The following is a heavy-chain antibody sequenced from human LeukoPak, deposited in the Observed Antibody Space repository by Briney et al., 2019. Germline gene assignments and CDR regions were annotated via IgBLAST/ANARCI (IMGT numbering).Heavy chain of an antibody. D-gene: IGHD6-13*01. CDR2: IYHSGST. CDR1: GGSISSGGYY. J-gene: IGHJ4*02. Sequence: SETLSPTCTVSGGSISSGGYYWSWIRQPPGKGLEWIGYIYHSGSTYYNPSLKSRVTISVDTSKNQFSLKLSSVTAADTAVYYCATHGRGIAAAGYDYWGQGTLVTVSS. CDR3: ATHGRGIAAAGYDY. V-gene: IGHV4-30-2*03.